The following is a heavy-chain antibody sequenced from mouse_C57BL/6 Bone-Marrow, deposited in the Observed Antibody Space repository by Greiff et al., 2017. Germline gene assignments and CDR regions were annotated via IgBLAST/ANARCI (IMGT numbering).Heavy chain of an antibody. J-gene: IGHJ3*01. V-gene: IGHV1-55*01. D-gene: IGHD1-1*01. CDR2: IYPGSGST. CDR3: VRESITAGGPLAY. Sequence: QVQLQQPRAELVKPGASVKMSCKASGYTFTSYWITWVKQRPGQGLEWIGDIYPGSGSTNYNEKFKSKATLTVDTSSSTAYMQLSSLTSGDSAVYYCVRESITAGGPLAYGGQGTRVTVTA. CDR1: GYTFTSYW.